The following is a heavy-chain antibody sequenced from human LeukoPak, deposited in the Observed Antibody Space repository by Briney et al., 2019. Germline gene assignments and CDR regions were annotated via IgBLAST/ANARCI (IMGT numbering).Heavy chain of an antibody. CDR2: ISASNGNT. V-gene: IGHV1-18*01. CDR1: GYTFTRYG. J-gene: IGHJ4*02. Sequence: ASVKVSCKASGYTFTRYGISWVRQAPGQGLQWLGWISASNGNTNYAQKFRDRVTMSIDTSTGTAYLDVRSLTSDDTAVYYCARDHSNWNYAPDFWGQGTLVIVSS. D-gene: IGHD1-7*01. CDR3: ARDHSNWNYAPDF.